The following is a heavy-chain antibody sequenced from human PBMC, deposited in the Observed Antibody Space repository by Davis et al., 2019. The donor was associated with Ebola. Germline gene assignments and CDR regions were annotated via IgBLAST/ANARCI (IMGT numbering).Heavy chain of an antibody. CDR2: ISSSGSTI. Sequence: PGESLKISCAASGFTFSDYYMSWIRQAPGKGLEWVSYISSSGSTIYYADSVKGRFIISRDNAKNSLYLQMNSLRAEDTAVYYCAKVFSLYYDYWGQGTLVTVSS. V-gene: IGHV3-11*01. D-gene: IGHD3-3*01. J-gene: IGHJ4*02. CDR3: AKVFSLYYDY. CDR1: GFTFSDYY.